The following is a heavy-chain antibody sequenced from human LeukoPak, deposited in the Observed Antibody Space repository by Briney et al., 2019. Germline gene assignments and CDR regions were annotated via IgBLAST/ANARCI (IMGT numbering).Heavy chain of an antibody. CDR1: GITFSSYA. J-gene: IGHJ3*02. CDR3: ARVWSSSWYSSVARAFDI. D-gene: IGHD6-13*01. V-gene: IGHV3-30*04. CDR2: ISYDGSNK. Sequence: PGGSLRLSCAASGITFSSYAMHWVRQAPGKGLEWVAVISYDGSNKYYADSVKGRFTISRDNSKNTLYLQMNSLRAEDTAVYYCARVWSSSWYSSVARAFDIWGQGTMVTVSS.